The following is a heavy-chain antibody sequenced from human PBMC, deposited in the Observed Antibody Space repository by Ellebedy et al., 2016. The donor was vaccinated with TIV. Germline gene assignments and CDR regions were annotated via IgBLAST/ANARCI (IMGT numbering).Heavy chain of an antibody. J-gene: IGHJ4*02. CDR2: ISWDGGST. V-gene: IGHV3-43*01. Sequence: GESLKISXAASGFTFDDYTMHWVRQAPGKGLEWVSLISWDGGSTYYADSVKGRFTISRDNSKNSLYLQMNSLRTEDTALYYCAKALSYTVTLFDYWGQGTLVTVSS. D-gene: IGHD4-17*01. CDR1: GFTFDDYT. CDR3: AKALSYTVTLFDY.